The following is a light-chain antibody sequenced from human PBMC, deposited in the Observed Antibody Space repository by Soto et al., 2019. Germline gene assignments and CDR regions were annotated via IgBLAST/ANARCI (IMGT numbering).Light chain of an antibody. CDR1: QSVSSY. CDR3: QQYNDWPPIT. CDR2: DAS. Sequence: EIVLTQSPATLSLSPVGVATRSCRASQSVSSYLAWYQQKPGQAPRLLIYDASNRATGIPARFSGSGSGTEFTLTISSLQSEDSAVYFCQQYNDWPPITFGGGTKVDI. V-gene: IGKV3D-15*01. J-gene: IGKJ4*01.